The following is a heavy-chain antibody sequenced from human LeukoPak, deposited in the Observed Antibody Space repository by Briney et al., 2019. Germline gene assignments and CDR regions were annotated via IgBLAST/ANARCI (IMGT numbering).Heavy chain of an antibody. CDR3: AKELLGGFDY. Sequence: RPGGSLRLSCAASGFTFSSYGMPWVRQAPGKGLEWVAVISYDGSNKYYADSVKGRFTISRDNSKNTLYLQMNSLRAEDTAVYYCAKELLGGFDYWGQGTLVTVSS. CDR2: ISYDGSNK. D-gene: IGHD1-26*01. V-gene: IGHV3-30*18. J-gene: IGHJ4*02. CDR1: GFTFSSYG.